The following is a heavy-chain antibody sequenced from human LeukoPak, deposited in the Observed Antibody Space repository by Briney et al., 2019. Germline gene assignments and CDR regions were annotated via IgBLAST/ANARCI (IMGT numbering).Heavy chain of an antibody. V-gene: IGHV1-2*02. J-gene: IGHJ5*01. Sequence: GASVKVSCRASGYTFTGYYMHWVRQAPGQGLEWMGWINPNSGGTNYAQKFQGRVTMTRDTSISTAYMEVSRLRSDDTAVYYCARLAAGTRIVLDSWGQGTLVTVSS. CDR3: ARLAAGTRIVLDS. D-gene: IGHD6-13*01. CDR1: GYTFTGYY. CDR2: INPNSGGT.